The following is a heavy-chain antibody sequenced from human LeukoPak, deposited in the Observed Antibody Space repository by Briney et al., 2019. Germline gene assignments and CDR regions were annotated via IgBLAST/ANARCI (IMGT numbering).Heavy chain of an antibody. J-gene: IGHJ4*02. CDR2: INSDGSWT. D-gene: IGHD2-8*01. V-gene: IGHV3-74*01. CDR3: AKELYGNPSGY. Sequence: GGSLRLSCAASGSYWMHWVRQAPGKGLVWVSHINSDGSWTSYADSVKGRFTISKDNAKNTVYLQMSSLRAGDTALYYCAKELYGNPSGYWGQGTRVTVSS. CDR1: GSYW.